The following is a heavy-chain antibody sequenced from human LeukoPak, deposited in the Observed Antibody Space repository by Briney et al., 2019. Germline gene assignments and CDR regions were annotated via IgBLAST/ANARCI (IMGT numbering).Heavy chain of an antibody. CDR3: ARGSPANWNDGDYFDY. J-gene: IGHJ4*02. D-gene: IGHD1-1*01. CDR2: IYYSGIT. Sequence: PSETLSLTCTVSGGSIRSGAYSWSWIRQPPGKGLEWIGYIYYSGITNCNPSLKSRVTISVDTSKNQFSLKLNSVTAADTAVYYCARGSPANWNDGDYFDYWGQGTLVTVSS. V-gene: IGHV4-61*08. CDR1: GGSIRSGAYS.